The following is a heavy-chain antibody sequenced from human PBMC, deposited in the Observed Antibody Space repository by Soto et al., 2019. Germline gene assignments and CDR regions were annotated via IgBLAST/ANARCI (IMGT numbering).Heavy chain of an antibody. CDR3: AKDGYCSTTSCYFDN. CDR1: GFTFSNSG. D-gene: IGHD2-2*03. CDR2: ISYDGSNK. J-gene: IGHJ4*02. Sequence: QVQLVESGGGVVQPGRSPRLSCAASGFTFSNSGMHWVRQAPGKGLEWVAVISYDGSNKYYADSVKGRFTISRDNSKNTLYLQMNSLRAEDTAVYYCAKDGYCSTTSCYFDNWGQGTLVTVSS. V-gene: IGHV3-30*18.